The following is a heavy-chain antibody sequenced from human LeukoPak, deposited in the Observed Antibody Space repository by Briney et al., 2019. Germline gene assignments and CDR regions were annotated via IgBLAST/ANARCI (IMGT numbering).Heavy chain of an antibody. Sequence: SETLSLTCAVYGVSFSGYYWSWIRQPPGKGLEWIGEINHSGSTNYNPSLKSRVTISVDPSKNQFSLKLSSVTAADTAVYYCARCPQPVRVYYFDYWGQGTLVTVSS. J-gene: IGHJ4*02. CDR2: INHSGST. V-gene: IGHV4-34*01. D-gene: IGHD2-2*01. CDR3: ARCPQPVRVYYFDY. CDR1: GVSFSGYY.